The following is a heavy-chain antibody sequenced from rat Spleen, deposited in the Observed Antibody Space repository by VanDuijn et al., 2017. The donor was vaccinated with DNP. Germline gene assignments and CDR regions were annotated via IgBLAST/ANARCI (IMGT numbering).Heavy chain of an antibody. CDR2: ITYDGGSK. CDR1: GFTFSDYY. V-gene: IGHV5-20*01. D-gene: IGHD1-4*01. J-gene: IGHJ3*01. CDR3: ATSPGPNWFAY. Sequence: EVQLVESGGGLVQPGRSLKLSCVASGFTFSDYYMAWVRQAPTKGLEWVAYITYDGGSKYYRDSVKGRFTISRDNAKSTLYLQMDSLRSEDTATYYCATSPGPNWFAYWGQGTLVTVSS.